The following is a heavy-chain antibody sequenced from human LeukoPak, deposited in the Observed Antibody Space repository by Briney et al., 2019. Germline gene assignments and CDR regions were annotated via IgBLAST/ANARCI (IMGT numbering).Heavy chain of an antibody. CDR3: AKDHRETGELDY. V-gene: IGHV3-23*01. CDR1: GGSISSYY. J-gene: IGHJ4*02. Sequence: ETLSLTCTVSGGSISSYYWSWVRQAPGKGLEWVSAISGSGGSTYYADSVKGRFTISRDNSKNTLYLQMNSLRAEDTAVYYCAKDHRETGELDYWGQGTLVTVSS. CDR2: ISGSGGST. D-gene: IGHD7-27*01.